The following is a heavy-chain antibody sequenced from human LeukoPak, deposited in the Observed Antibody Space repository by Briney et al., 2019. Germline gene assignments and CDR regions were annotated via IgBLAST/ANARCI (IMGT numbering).Heavy chain of an antibody. V-gene: IGHV4-30-4*01. J-gene: IGHJ4*02. D-gene: IGHD3-16*02. Sequence: PSETLSLTCTVSGGSISSCDYYWSWIRQPPGKGLEWIGYIYYSGSTYYNPSLKSRVTISVDTSKNQFSLKLSSVTAADTAVYYCARAGMGVYDYVWGSYRYTSFDYWGQGTLVTVSS. CDR3: ARAGMGVYDYVWGSYRYTSFDY. CDR2: IYYSGST. CDR1: GGSISSCDYY.